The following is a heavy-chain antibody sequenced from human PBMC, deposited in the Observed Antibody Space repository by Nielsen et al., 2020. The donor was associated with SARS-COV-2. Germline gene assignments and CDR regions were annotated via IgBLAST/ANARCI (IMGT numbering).Heavy chain of an antibody. V-gene: IGHV3-11*01. D-gene: IGHD6-13*01. J-gene: IGHJ4*02. Sequence: WIRQPPGKGLEWVSYISSSGSTIYYADSVKGRFTISRDNAKNSLYLQMNSLRAEDTAVYYCAKYESAAGFCFDYWGQGTLVTVSS. CDR3: AKYESAAGFCFDY. CDR2: ISSSGSTI.